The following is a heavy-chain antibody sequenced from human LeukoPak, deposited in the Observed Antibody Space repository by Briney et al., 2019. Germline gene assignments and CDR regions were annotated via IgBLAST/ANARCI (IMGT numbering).Heavy chain of an antibody. CDR2: ISGSGGST. V-gene: IGHV3-23*01. J-gene: IGHJ1*01. CDR1: GFMFSSYA. D-gene: IGHD3-22*01. Sequence: GGSLRLSCAASGFMFSSYAMSWVRQAPGKGLEWVSAISGSGGSTYYADSVKGRFTISRDNSRNTLYLQMNSLRAEDTAVYYCASMYYDSSGYYYVGEYFQHWGQGTLVTVSS. CDR3: ASMYYDSSGYYYVGEYFQH.